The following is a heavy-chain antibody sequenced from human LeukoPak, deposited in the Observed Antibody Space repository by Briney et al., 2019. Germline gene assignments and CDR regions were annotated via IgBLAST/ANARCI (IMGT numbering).Heavy chain of an antibody. Sequence: GASVKVSCKASGYTFTSYGISWVRQAPGQGLEWMGWIGAYNGNTNYAQKLQGRVTMTTDTSTSTAYMELRSLRSDDTAVYYCAGGYCTGGSCDVFDYWGQGTLVTVSS. CDR2: IGAYNGNT. V-gene: IGHV1-18*01. J-gene: IGHJ4*02. D-gene: IGHD2-15*01. CDR3: AGGYCTGGSCDVFDY. CDR1: GYTFTSYG.